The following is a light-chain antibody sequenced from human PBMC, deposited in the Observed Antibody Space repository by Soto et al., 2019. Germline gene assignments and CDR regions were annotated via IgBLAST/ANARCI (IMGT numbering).Light chain of an antibody. J-gene: IGKJ2*01. Sequence: EIVLTQSPGTLSLSPWERATLSCRASQSVSSNYLAWYQQKPGQAPRLLIYGASSRATGIPDRFSGSGSGTDFTLTIIILEPEDYAVYYCQHYGGSPLYTFGQGTKVEIK. V-gene: IGKV3-20*01. CDR1: QSVSSNY. CDR2: GAS. CDR3: QHYGGSPLYT.